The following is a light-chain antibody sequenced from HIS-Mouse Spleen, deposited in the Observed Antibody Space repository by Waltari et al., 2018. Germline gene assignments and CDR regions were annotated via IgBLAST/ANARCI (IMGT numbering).Light chain of an antibody. V-gene: IGLV2-14*01. CDR2: EVS. CDR3: SSYTSSSTLLYV. Sequence: QSALTQPASVSGSPGQSITISCPGTSSDVGGYNYVSWNQQHPGKAPKLMIYEVSNRPSGVSNRFSGSKSGNTASLTISGLQAEDEADYYCSSYTSSSTLLYVFGTGTKVTVL. J-gene: IGLJ1*01. CDR1: SSDVGGYNY.